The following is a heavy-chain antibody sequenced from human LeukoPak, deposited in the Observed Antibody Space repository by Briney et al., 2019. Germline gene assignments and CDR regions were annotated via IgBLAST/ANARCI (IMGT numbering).Heavy chain of an antibody. CDR2: INHSGST. Sequence: PSETLSLTCIVSGGSFTSDYWSWIRQPPGKGLEWIGEINHSGSTNYNPSLKSRVSISVDTSKNQFSLKLSSVTAADTAVYYCTRGSIAYYYMDVWGKGTTVTISS. V-gene: IGHV4-34*01. CDR1: GGSFTSDY. D-gene: IGHD3-22*01. CDR3: TRGSIAYYYMDV. J-gene: IGHJ6*03.